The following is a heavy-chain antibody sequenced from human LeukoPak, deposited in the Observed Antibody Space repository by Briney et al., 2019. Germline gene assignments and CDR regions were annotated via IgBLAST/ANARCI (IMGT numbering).Heavy chain of an antibody. Sequence: GGSLRLSCAASLFNFSSYEMNWVRQAPGKGLEWVSYISSSGSTIYYADSVKGRFTISRDNSKNTLYLQMSSLRADDTAVYYCAARPYCTTATCPKTNWFDPWGQGTLVTVSS. J-gene: IGHJ5*02. CDR2: ISSSGSTI. D-gene: IGHD2-8*01. V-gene: IGHV3-48*03. CDR3: AARPYCTTATCPKTNWFDP. CDR1: LFNFSSYE.